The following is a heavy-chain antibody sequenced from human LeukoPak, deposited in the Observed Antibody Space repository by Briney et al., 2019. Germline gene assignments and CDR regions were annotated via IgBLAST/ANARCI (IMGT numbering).Heavy chain of an antibody. V-gene: IGHV4-34*01. D-gene: IGHD6-13*01. CDR3: ARGVAAAGIDFDY. CDR1: GGSFSGYY. J-gene: IGHJ4*02. Sequence: PSETLSLTCAVYGGSFSGYYWSWIRQPPGKGLEWIGEINHSGSTNYNPSLKSRVTISVDTSKNQFSLKLSSVTAADTAVYYCARGVAAAGIDFDYWGQGTLVTVSS. CDR2: INHSGST.